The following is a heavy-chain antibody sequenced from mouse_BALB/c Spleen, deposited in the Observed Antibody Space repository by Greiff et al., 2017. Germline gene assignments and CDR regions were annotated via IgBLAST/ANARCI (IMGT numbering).Heavy chain of an antibody. V-gene: IGHV14-3*02. CDR2: IDPANGNT. Sequence: VQLQQSGAELVKPGASVKLSCTASGFNIKDTYMHWVKQRPEQGLEWIGRIDPANGNTKYDPKFQGKATITADTSSNTAYLQLSSLTSEDTAVYYCARFYYGYEAMDYWGQGTTVTVSS. J-gene: IGHJ4*01. CDR3: ARFYYGYEAMDY. CDR1: GFNIKDTY. D-gene: IGHD2-1*01.